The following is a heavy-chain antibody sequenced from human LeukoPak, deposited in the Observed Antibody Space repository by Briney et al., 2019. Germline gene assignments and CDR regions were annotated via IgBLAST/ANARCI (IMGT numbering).Heavy chain of an antibody. CDR1: GFTFSSSA. CDR2: ISGSGSGGST. CDR3: AKSGYNRFDY. Sequence: QAGGSLRLSCAASGFTFSSSAMSWVRQAPGKGLEWVSNISGSGSGGSTYYADSVKGRFTISRDNFKNTLYLQMNSLRAEDTAVYYCAKSGYNRFDYWGQGTLVTVSS. J-gene: IGHJ4*02. D-gene: IGHD5-24*01. V-gene: IGHV3-23*01.